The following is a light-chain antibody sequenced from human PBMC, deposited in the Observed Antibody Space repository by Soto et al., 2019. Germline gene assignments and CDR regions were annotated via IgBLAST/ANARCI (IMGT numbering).Light chain of an antibody. CDR3: QPYNTWPLT. V-gene: IGKV3-15*01. J-gene: IGKJ4*01. CDR2: DTS. CDR1: QVICDT. Sequence: EVVMRHSPATLSVSPLEGSTLSFMAIQVICDTLAWYQHKPGQTPRLLIYDTSTRATGVPTRFSGSRSGAEFTLTINSLQSEDFAVYYCQPYNTWPLTFGGGTKVDIK.